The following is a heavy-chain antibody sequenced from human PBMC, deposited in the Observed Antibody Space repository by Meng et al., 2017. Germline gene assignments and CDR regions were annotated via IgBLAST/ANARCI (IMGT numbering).Heavy chain of an antibody. CDR1: GGSFSGYY. V-gene: IGHV4-34*01. Sequence: SQTRSLTGAVYGGSFSGYYWSGIRQPPGKGLEWIGEINHSGSTNYNPSLKRRVTISVDTSKNQFSLKLSSVTAADTAVYYCARMSLVVGATYDGYYYYYGMDVWGQGTTVTVSS. CDR2: INHSGST. J-gene: IGHJ6*02. CDR3: ARMSLVVGATYDGYYYYYGMDV. D-gene: IGHD1-26*01.